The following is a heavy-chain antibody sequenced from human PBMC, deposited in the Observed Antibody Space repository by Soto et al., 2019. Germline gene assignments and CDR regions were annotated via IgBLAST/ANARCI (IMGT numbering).Heavy chain of an antibody. D-gene: IGHD3-3*01. CDR2: INAGNGNT. CDR1: GYTFTIYA. J-gene: IGHJ4*02. V-gene: IGHV1-3*01. CDR3: AREGEGYYDFWSGYPATFDY. Sequence: ASVKVSCKASGYTFTIYAMHWVRQAPGQRLEWMGWINAGNGNTKYSQKFQGRVTITRDTSASTAYMELSSLRSEDTAVYYCAREGEGYYDFWSGYPATFDYWGQGTLVTVSS.